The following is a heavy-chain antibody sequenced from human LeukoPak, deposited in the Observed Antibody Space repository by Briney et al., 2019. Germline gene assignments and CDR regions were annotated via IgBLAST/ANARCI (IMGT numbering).Heavy chain of an antibody. CDR2: ISSSSSYI. CDR3: ASPSGNYGDYDY. J-gene: IGHJ4*02. D-gene: IGHD4-17*01. CDR1: GFTFSSYC. Sequence: PGGSLRLSCAASGFTFSSYCMNWVRQAPGKGLEWVSSISSSSSYIYYADSVKGRFTISRDNAKNSLYLQMNSLRAEDTAVYYCASPSGNYGDYDYWGQGTLVTVSS. V-gene: IGHV3-21*01.